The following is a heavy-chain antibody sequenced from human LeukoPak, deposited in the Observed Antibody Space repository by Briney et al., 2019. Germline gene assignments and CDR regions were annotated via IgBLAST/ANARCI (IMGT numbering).Heavy chain of an antibody. D-gene: IGHD3-3*01. J-gene: IGHJ5*02. V-gene: IGHV3-23*01. Sequence: GGSLRLSCAASGFTFSSYAMSWVRQAPGKGPEWVSSISSSGGSTYYADSVKGRFTISRDNSKNTLYLQMNSLRAEDTAVFYCAKSSLLEWLSRQSWFDPWGQGTLVTVSP. CDR3: AKSSLLEWLSRQSWFDP. CDR2: ISSSGGST. CDR1: GFTFSSYA.